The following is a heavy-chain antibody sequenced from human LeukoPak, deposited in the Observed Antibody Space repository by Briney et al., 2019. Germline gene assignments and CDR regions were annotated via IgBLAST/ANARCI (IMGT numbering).Heavy chain of an antibody. CDR2: IIPIFGTA. CDR1: GGTFSSYA. D-gene: IGHD6-13*01. CDR3: ARGSSSSWYVGVYNWFDP. V-gene: IGHV1-69*13. J-gene: IGHJ5*02. Sequence: ASVKVSCKASGGTFSSYAISWVRQAPGQGLEWMGGIIPIFGTANYAQKFQGRVTITADESTSTAYMELSSLRSEDTAVYYCARGSSSSWYVGVYNWFDPWGQGTLVTVSS.